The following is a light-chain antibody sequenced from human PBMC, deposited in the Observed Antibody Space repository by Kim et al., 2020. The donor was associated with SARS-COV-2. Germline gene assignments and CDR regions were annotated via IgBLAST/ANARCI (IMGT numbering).Light chain of an antibody. CDR1: NIGSKS. CDR3: QVWDSTSDHPRV. V-gene: IGLV3-21*04. Sequence: PGKTARITCGGNNIGSKSVHWYQQKPGQAPVLVIYYDIDRPSGIPERFSGSNSGNTATLTISRVEAGDEADYYCQVWDSTSDHPRVFGGGTQLTVL. J-gene: IGLJ3*02. CDR2: YDI.